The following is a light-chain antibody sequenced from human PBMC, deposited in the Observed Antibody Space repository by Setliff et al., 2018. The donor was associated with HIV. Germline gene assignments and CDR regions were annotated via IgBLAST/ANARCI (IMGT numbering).Light chain of an antibody. J-gene: IGLJ1*01. CDR3: SSYTSSNTPYG. V-gene: IGLV2-14*01. CDR2: EVS. Sequence: QSALTQPASVSGSPGQSITIFCIGTISDVGGYNYVSWYQQYPGKAPKLMIYEVSNRPSGVSNRFSGSKSGNTASLTISGLQGEDEADYYCSSYTSSNTPYGFVTGTKSPS. CDR1: ISDVGGYNY.